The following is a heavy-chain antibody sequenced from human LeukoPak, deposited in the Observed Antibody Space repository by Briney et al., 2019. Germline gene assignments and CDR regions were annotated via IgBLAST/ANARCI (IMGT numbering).Heavy chain of an antibody. J-gene: IGHJ4*02. CDR3: AKDVDTAIDTYSTYFDY. Sequence: PRGSVRLSCAASGFTFSNYAMSWVRQAPGKGLEWVSGISGSGGRTYYADSVKGRFTISRDSSKNTLYLQMNSLRAEDTAIYYCAKDVDTAIDTYSTYFDYWGQGTLVTVSS. V-gene: IGHV3-23*01. D-gene: IGHD5-18*01. CDR1: GFTFSNYA. CDR2: ISGSGGRT.